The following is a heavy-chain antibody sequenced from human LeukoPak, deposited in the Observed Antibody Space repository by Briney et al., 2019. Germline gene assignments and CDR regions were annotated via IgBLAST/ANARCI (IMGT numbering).Heavy chain of an antibody. Sequence: GGSLRLSCAASGFTFTTYWMSWVRQAPGKGLEWVANINQDGTEKFYVDSVKGRFTISRDNAKNSLYLQMNSLRPDDTAFYYCAKATGDWYFDLWGRGTLVTVSS. CDR2: INQDGTEK. D-gene: IGHD7-27*01. CDR3: AKATGDWYFDL. CDR1: GFTFTTYW. V-gene: IGHV3-7*03. J-gene: IGHJ2*01.